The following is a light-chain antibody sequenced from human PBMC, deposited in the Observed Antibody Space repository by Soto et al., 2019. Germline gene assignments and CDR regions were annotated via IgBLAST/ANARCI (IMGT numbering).Light chain of an antibody. Sequence: QSVLTQPPSASGTPGQRVSISCSGGTSNIGSTAVNWYQQLPGTAPKLLIYSNDQRPPGVPDRFSGSKSGTSASLAISGLQSEDEGDYFCSAWDADLSGVLFGGGTKLTVL. CDR3: SAWDADLSGVL. CDR2: SND. J-gene: IGLJ2*01. CDR1: TSNIGSTA. V-gene: IGLV1-44*01.